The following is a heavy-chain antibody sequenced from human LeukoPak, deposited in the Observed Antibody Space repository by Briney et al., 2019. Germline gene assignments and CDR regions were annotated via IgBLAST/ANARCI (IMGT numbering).Heavy chain of an antibody. CDR2: TWYDESNK. J-gene: IGHJ3*02. Sequence: PGGSLRLSCAASGFIFSNYGMHWVRQAPDKGLEWVALTWYDESNKYYADSVKGRFTISRDNSKNTLYLQMNSLRAKDTAVYYCARDLWCGADCYGTFDIWGQGTMVSVSS. CDR3: ARDLWCGADCYGTFDI. CDR1: GFIFSNYG. D-gene: IGHD2-21*02. V-gene: IGHV3-33*01.